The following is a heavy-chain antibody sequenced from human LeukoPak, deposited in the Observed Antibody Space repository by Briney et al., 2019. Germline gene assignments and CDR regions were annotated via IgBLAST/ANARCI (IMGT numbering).Heavy chain of an antibody. V-gene: IGHV3-23*01. D-gene: IGHD5-24*01. CDR2: MSGVGNT. Sequence: GGSLRLSCAASGFTFSTYAVNWVRQAPGKGLEWVSDMSGVGNTYYAESVKGRFTISRDNFKNTFFLQMNSLRAEDTALYYATGHGSNSYWGQGALVAVSS. J-gene: IGHJ4*02. CDR1: GFTFSTYA. CDR3: TGHGSNSY.